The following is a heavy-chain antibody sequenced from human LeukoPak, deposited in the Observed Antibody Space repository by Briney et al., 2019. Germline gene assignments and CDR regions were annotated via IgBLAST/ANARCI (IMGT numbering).Heavy chain of an antibody. D-gene: IGHD6-13*01. Sequence: ASVKVSCKASGYTFTGHYMHWVRQAPGQGLEWMGWINPNSGGTNYAQKFQGRVTMTRDTSISTAYMELSRLRSDDTAVYYCARAEGSSSWYYFDYWGQGTLVTVSS. CDR2: INPNSGGT. V-gene: IGHV1-2*02. J-gene: IGHJ4*02. CDR1: GYTFTGHY. CDR3: ARAEGSSSWYYFDY.